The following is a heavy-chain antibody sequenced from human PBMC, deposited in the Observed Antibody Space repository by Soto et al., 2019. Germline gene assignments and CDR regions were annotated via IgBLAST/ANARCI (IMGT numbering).Heavy chain of an antibody. CDR3: ARGRDCSSTSCYWYYYYGMDV. J-gene: IGHJ6*02. CDR1: GDSVSSNSAA. CDR2: TYYRSKWYN. V-gene: IGHV6-1*01. Sequence: SQTLSLPCAISGDSVSSNSAAWNWIRQSPSRGLEWLGRTYYRSKWYNDYAVSVKSRITINPDTSKNQFSLQLNSVTPEDTAVYYCARGRDCSSTSCYWYYYYGMDVWGQGTTVTVSS. D-gene: IGHD2-2*01.